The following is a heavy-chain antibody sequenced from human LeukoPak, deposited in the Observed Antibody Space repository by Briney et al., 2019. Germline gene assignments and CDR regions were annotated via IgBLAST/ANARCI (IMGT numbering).Heavy chain of an antibody. CDR3: ARGRNSFDYDSSGPRVRDDY. CDR2: IYYSGST. Sequence: SETLSLTCTVSGGSISSSSYYWGWIRQPPGKGLEWIGSIYYSGSTYYNPSLKSRVTISVDTSKNQFSLKLSSVTAADTAVYYCARGRNSFDYDSSGPRVRDDYWGQGTLVTVSS. J-gene: IGHJ4*02. CDR1: GGSISSSSYY. V-gene: IGHV4-39*07. D-gene: IGHD3-22*01.